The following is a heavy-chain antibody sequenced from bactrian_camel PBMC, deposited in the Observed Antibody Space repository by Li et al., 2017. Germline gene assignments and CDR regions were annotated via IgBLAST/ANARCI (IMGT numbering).Heavy chain of an antibody. CDR2: ITAAGTL. J-gene: IGHJ6*01. Sequence: VQLVESGGGSVQAGGSLRLSCLASGIASEASDMGWYRHTPGNECELVSTITAAGTLNYADSVKGRFTISKDNVKNILYLQMDNLKPEDSATYRCAASWDVTAIEALGNIASPEFGYWGEGTQVTVS. CDR1: GIASEASD. CDR3: AASWDVTAIEALGNIASPEFGY. V-gene: IGHV3S55*01. D-gene: IGHD3*01.